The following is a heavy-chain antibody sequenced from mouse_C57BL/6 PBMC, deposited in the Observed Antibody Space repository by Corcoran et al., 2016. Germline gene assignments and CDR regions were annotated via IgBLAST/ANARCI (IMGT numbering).Heavy chain of an antibody. CDR1: GFPFSHYR. Sequence: QEQLVETGRGLVGPGNALELYCVNSGFPFSHYRMHWLRQPPGARLEWIAVIRVKSDNYGANYAESVKDRFAISRDDSKSSVYLEMNRLREEDTATCFCSRGGYDGVAYWGQGTLVTVSA. J-gene: IGHJ3*01. D-gene: IGHD2-3*01. CDR3: SRGGYDGVAY. CDR2: IRVKSDNYGA. V-gene: IGHV13-2*01.